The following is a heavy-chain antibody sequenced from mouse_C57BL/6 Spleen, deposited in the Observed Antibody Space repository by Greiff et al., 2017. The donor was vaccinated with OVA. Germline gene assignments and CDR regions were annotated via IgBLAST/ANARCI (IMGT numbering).Heavy chain of an antibody. CDR3: AREKGSYSNYEAY. J-gene: IGHJ3*01. V-gene: IGHV1-50*01. CDR2: IDPSDSYT. Sequence: VQLQQSGAELVKPGASVKLSCKASGYTFTSYWMQWVKQRPGQGLEWIGEIDPSDSYTNYNQKFKGKATLTVDTSSSTAYMQLSSLTSEDSAVYYCAREKGSYSNYEAYWGQGTLVTVSA. CDR1: GYTFTSYW. D-gene: IGHD2-5*01.